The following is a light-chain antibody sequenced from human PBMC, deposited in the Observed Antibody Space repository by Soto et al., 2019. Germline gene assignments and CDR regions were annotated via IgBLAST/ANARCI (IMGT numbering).Light chain of an antibody. Sequence: SALAQPASVSGSPGQSITISCTGTSSDVGGYNYVSWYQQRPGKAPKLIIYXXXXXXSGVSSRFSGSKSGNTASLTISGLQAEDEADYYCSSYTSSSTLFGTGTKVTVL. J-gene: IGLJ1*01. CDR3: SSYTSSSTL. CDR2: XXX. V-gene: IGLV2-14*03. CDR1: SSDVGGYNY.